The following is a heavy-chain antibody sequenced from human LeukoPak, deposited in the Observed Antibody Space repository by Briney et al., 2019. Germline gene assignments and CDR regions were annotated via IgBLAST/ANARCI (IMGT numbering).Heavy chain of an antibody. V-gene: IGHV3-48*03. Sequence: GGSLRLSCAASGFTFSSYEMNWVRQAPGKGLEWVAYISSSGSTIYYADSGKGRFTISRDNAKNSLYLQMNSLRAEDTAVYYCARGRGLPGPLDYWGQGTLVTVSS. CDR3: ARGRGLPGPLDY. J-gene: IGHJ4*02. D-gene: IGHD3-10*01. CDR2: ISSSGSTI. CDR1: GFTFSSYE.